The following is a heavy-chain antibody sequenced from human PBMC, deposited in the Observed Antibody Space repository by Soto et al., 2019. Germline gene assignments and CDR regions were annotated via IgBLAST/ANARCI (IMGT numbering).Heavy chain of an antibody. Sequence: SETLSLTCTVSGGPISSGDHYWNWIRQPPGKGLECIGYIYYSGSTYYNPSLKSRVTVSVDTSKNQFSLNLRSVTAADTAVYYCARLPSRHLVDYWGQGTLVTVSS. J-gene: IGHJ4*02. CDR2: IYYSGST. CDR3: ARLPSRHLVDY. CDR1: GGPISSGDHY. V-gene: IGHV4-30-4*01. D-gene: IGHD3-3*02.